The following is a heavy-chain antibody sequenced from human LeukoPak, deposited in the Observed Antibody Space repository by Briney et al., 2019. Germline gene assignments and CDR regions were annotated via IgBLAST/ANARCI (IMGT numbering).Heavy chain of an antibody. CDR1: GGSINNYY. CDR2: IYYTGST. J-gene: IGHJ6*02. Sequence: SETLSLTCTVSGGSINNYYWSWVRQPPGAGLEWLAYIYYTGSTNYNPSLKSRVTISVDTSKNQFSLKLSSVTAADTAVYYCARHPAYYYGMDVWGQGTTVTVSS. CDR3: ARHPAYYYGMDV. V-gene: IGHV4-59*08. D-gene: IGHD2-15*01.